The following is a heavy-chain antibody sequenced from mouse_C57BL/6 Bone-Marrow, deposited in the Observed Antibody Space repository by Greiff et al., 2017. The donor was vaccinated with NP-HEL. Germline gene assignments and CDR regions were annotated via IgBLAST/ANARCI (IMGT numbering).Heavy chain of an antibody. J-gene: IGHJ3*01. D-gene: IGHD4-1*01. CDR1: GYTFTNYW. CDR3: ARSGPWFAD. Sequence: QVQLKESGAELVRPGTSVKMSCKASGYTFTNYWIGWAKQRPGHGLEWIGDIYPGGGYTNYNEKFKGKATLTADKSSSTAYMQFSSLTSEDSAIYYCARSGPWFADWGQGTLVTVSA. CDR2: IYPGGGYT. V-gene: IGHV1-63*01.